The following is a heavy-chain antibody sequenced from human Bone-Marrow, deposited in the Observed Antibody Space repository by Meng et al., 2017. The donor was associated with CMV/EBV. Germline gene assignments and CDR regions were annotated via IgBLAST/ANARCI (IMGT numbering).Heavy chain of an antibody. V-gene: IGHV3-30*04. Sequence: GSLRLSCAASGFTFSSYAMHWVRQAPGKGLEWVAVISYDGSNKYYADSVKGRFTISRDNSKNTLYLQMNSLRAEDTAVYYCARGTNDFWSGYWGPWGHGTLVTVSS. CDR3: ARGTNDFWSGYWGP. J-gene: IGHJ5*02. CDR2: ISYDGSNK. D-gene: IGHD3-3*01. CDR1: GFTFSSYA.